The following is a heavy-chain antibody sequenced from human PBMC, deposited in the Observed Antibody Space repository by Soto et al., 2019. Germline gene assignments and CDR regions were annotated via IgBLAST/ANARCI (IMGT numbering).Heavy chain of an antibody. V-gene: IGHV5-51*01. CDR1: GYSFTNFW. D-gene: IGHD5-12*01. Sequence: GESLKISCETSGYSFTNFWIGWVRQMPGKGPEWMGIIHPAYPDTRYSPSYQGQVTISADKSIGTAYLQWSSLKGSDTAVYYCVRHTNGYNPLDYWGQGTLVTVSS. CDR3: VRHTNGYNPLDY. J-gene: IGHJ4*02. CDR2: IHPAYPDT.